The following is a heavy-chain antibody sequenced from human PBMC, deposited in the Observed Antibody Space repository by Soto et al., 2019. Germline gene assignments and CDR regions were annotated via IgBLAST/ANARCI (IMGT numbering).Heavy chain of an antibody. CDR1: GGSISSYY. CDR2: IYYSGST. V-gene: IGHV4-59*01. J-gene: IGHJ5*02. D-gene: IGHD2-2*01. CDR3: ARGTVLVPAAMIWFDP. Sequence: SETLSLTCTVSGGSISSYYWSWIRQPPGKGLEWIGYIYYSGSTNYNPSLKSRVTISVDTSKNQFSLKLSSVTAADTAVYYCARGTVLVPAAMIWFDPWGQGTLVTVSS.